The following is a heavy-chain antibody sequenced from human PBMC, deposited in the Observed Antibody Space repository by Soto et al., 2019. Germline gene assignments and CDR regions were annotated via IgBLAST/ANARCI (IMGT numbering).Heavy chain of an antibody. CDR2: ISSSGYI. V-gene: IGHV3-21*01. CDR1: GFNFNSYT. CDR3: ARDCSGGSCYPGMDV. J-gene: IGHJ6*02. Sequence: LRLSCAASGFNFNSYTINWVRQAPGKRLEWLSSISSSGYIFSTDSVRGRFTISRDNAKNSVYLQINSLSAADTAVYFCARDCSGGSCYPGMDVWGQGTTGTSP. D-gene: IGHD2-15*01.